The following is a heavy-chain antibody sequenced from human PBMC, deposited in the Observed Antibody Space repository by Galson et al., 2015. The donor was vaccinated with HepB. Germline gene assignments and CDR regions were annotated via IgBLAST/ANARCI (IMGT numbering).Heavy chain of an antibody. D-gene: IGHD4-23*01. J-gene: IGHJ5*02. V-gene: IGHV6-1*01. CDR3: VFLRGNDLKPLDH. CDR2: TYYRSKWYN. Sequence: CAISGDSVSSNSAAWNWIRQSPSRGLEWLGRTYYRSKWYNNYAVSVKSRITINPDTTKNQFSLQLNSVTPGDTAVYYCVFLRGNDLKPLDHWGQGTLVTVSS. CDR1: GDSVSSNSAA.